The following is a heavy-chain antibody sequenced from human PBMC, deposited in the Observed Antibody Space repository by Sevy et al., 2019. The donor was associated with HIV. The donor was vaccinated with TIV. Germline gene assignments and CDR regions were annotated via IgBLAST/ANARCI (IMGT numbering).Heavy chain of an antibody. Sequence: GGSLRLSCAASGFTFSSYWMHWVRQVPGKGLEWVSGISWNSNSIGYADSVKGRVTISRDNAKKSLYLQMNSLRTEDSALYYCAKATDPDYDFWSGIDHYYYAMDVWGQGTTVTVSS. D-gene: IGHD3-3*01. V-gene: IGHV3-9*01. CDR2: ISWNSNSI. CDR3: AKATDPDYDFWSGIDHYYYAMDV. J-gene: IGHJ6*02. CDR1: GFTFSSYW.